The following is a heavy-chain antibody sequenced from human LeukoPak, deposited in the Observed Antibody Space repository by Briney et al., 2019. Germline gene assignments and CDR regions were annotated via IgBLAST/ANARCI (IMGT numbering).Heavy chain of an antibody. J-gene: IGHJ6*03. V-gene: IGHV1-8*02. CDR1: GYTFTNYD. CDR3: ARAPVGACYYYYMEV. Sequence: GASVKVSCKASGYTFTNYDINWVRQAPRQGLEWLGWMKPNSGNTGYAQKLQGRVTITRNTSISTAYMELSSLRSEDTAVYYCARAPVGACYYYYMEVWGKKGTVTISS. CDR2: MKPNSGNT. D-gene: IGHD3-16*01.